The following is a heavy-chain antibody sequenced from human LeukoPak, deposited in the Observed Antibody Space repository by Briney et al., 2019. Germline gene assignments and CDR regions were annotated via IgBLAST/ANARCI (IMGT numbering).Heavy chain of an antibody. CDR3: ARDGSGSGDY. D-gene: IGHD2-15*01. V-gene: IGHV3-21*01. CDR1: GFTFSIYG. Sequence: GGCLRLSCAVSGFTFSIYGMNWVRQALGEGLEWVASISSDATNIYYADSVKGRFTISRDNAENSLFLEMTSLRVEDTAVYYCARDGSGSGDYWGQGTLVTVSS. CDR2: ISSDATNI. J-gene: IGHJ4*02.